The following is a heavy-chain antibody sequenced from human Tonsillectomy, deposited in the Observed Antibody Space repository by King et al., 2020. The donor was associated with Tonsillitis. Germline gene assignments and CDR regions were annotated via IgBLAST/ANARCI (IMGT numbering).Heavy chain of an antibody. D-gene: IGHD3-10*01. Sequence: TLKESGPALVKPTQTLTLTCTFSGFSLSTSGMCVSWIRQPPGKALEWLARIDWDDDKYYSTSLKTRLTISKDTSKNQVVLTMTNMDPVDTATYYCARSPRDGSTGDLRFDPWGQGTLVTVSS. CDR1: GFSLSTSGMC. J-gene: IGHJ5*02. CDR2: IDWDDDK. V-gene: IGHV2-70*11. CDR3: ARSPRDGSTGDLRFDP.